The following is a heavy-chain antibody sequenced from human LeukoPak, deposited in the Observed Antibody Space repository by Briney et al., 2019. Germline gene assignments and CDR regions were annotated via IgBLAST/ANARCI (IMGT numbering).Heavy chain of an antibody. CDR2: ISSSGIAK. J-gene: IGHJ4*02. V-gene: IGHV3-11*01. Sequence: PGGSLRLSCAASGFIFSDTYMNWIRQAPGKGLEWVSYISSSGIAKNYADSVKGRFTISRDNANNSLYLQMNDLRADDTAVYYCARGDSSACLDYWGQGTLVTVSS. CDR1: GFIFSDTY. CDR3: ARGDSSACLDY. D-gene: IGHD3-22*01.